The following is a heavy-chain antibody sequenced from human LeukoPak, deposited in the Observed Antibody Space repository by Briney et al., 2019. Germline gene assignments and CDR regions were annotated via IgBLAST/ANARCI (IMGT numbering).Heavy chain of an antibody. CDR3: ARIPTPVLRYFDWSSMDY. J-gene: IGHJ4*02. V-gene: IGHV3-48*03. CDR1: GFTFSSYE. D-gene: IGHD3-9*01. Sequence: PGGSLRLSCAASGFTFSSYEMNWVRQAPGKGLEWVSYISSSGSTIYYADSVKGRFTISRDNAKNSLYLQMNSLRAEDTAVYYCARIPTPVLRYFDWSSMDYWGQGTLVTVSS. CDR2: ISSSGSTI.